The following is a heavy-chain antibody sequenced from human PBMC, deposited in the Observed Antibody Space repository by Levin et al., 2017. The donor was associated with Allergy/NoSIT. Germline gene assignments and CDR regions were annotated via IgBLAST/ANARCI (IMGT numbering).Heavy chain of an antibody. Sequence: RGESLKISCKASGYTFTSYDINWVRQATGQGLEWMGWMNPNSGNTGYAQKFQGRVTMTRNTSISTAYMELSSLRSEDTAVYYCARGGSSGSYWWFDPWGQGTLVTVSS. J-gene: IGHJ5*02. CDR2: MNPNSGNT. D-gene: IGHD6-19*01. V-gene: IGHV1-8*01. CDR3: ARGGSSGSYWWFDP. CDR1: GYTFTSYD.